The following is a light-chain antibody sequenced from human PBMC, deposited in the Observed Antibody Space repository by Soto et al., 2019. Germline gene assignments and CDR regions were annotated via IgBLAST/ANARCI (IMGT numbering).Light chain of an antibody. V-gene: IGLV2-14*01. CDR2: EVS. CDR3: SSYTSSNTHV. CDR1: SSDVGGYNY. Sequence: QSPLTQPASVSGTPGQSITISCTGTSSDVGGYNYVSWYQQHPGKAPKLMIYEVSNRPSGVSNRFSGSKSGNTASLTISGLQAEDEADYYCSSYTSSNTHVFGTGTKLTVL. J-gene: IGLJ1*01.